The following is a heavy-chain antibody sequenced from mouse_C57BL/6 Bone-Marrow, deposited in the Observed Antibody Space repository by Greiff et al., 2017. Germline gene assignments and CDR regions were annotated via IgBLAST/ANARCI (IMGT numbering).Heavy chain of an antibody. CDR1: GFTFSSYA. CDR2: ISAGGSYT. V-gene: IGHV5-4*01. CDR3: ARGYYYGSSYGDYAMDY. D-gene: IGHD1-1*01. J-gene: IGHJ4*01. Sequence: EVQVEESGGGLVKPGGSLKLSCAASGFTFSSYAMSWVRQTPEKRLEWVATISAGGSYTYYPDNVKGRFTISRDNAKNNLYLQMSHLKSEDTAMYYCARGYYYGSSYGDYAMDYWGQGTSVTVSA.